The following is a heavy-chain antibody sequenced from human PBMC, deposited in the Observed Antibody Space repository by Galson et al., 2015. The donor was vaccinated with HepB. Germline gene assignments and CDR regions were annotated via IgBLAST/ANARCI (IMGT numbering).Heavy chain of an antibody. CDR2: INAPGTGT. V-gene: IGHV3-23*01. CDR3: AKYSPSRKCGGDCYGPSL. CDR1: GFTFSIHA. D-gene: IGHD2-21*02. J-gene: IGHJ4*02. Sequence: SLRLSCAASGFTFSIHAMSWVRQAPGKGLELVSVINAPGTGTFYVDSMKGRFTISRDNSRNTLYLQMNSLRAEDTAVYYCAKYSPSRKCGGDCYGPSLWGQGTLVTVSS.